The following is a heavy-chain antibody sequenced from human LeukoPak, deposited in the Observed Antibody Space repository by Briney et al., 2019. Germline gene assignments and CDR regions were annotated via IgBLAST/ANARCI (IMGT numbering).Heavy chain of an antibody. CDR3: ARVRLLPSYWYFDL. CDR1: GGSFSGYY. J-gene: IGHJ2*01. CDR2: INHSGST. Sequence: SETLSLTCAVYGGSFSGYYWSWIRQPPGKGLEWIGEINHSGSTNYNPSLKSRLTISVDTSKNQFSLKLSSVTAAGTAVYYCARVRLLPSYWYFDLWGRGTLVTVSP. V-gene: IGHV4-34*01.